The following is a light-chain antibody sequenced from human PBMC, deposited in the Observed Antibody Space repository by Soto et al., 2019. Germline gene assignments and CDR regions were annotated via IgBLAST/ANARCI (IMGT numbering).Light chain of an antibody. J-gene: IGKJ5*01. CDR2: GAS. CDR3: QQRSNWPPSIT. CDR1: HSVSSD. Sequence: EIVMTQSPATLSVSPWEIATLSCRASHSVSSDLAWYQQKPGQAPRLLIYGASTRAIGIPARFSGSGSGTEFTLITSSLEPEDFAVYYCQQRSNWPPSITFGQGTRLEIK. V-gene: IGKV3-15*01.